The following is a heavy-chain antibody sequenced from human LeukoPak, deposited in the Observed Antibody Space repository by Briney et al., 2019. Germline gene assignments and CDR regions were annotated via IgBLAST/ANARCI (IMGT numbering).Heavy chain of an antibody. D-gene: IGHD2-15*01. CDR2: INPSGGST. V-gene: IGHV1-46*01. J-gene: IGHJ4*02. CDR3: AREGGYCSGGSCYHYFDY. CDR1: GYTFTSYY. Sequence: GASVKVSCKASGYTFTSYYMHWVRQAPGRGLEWMGIINPSGGSTSYAQKFQGRVTMTRDTSTSTVYMELSSLRSEDTAVYYCAREGGYCSGGSCYHYFDYWGQGTLVTVSS.